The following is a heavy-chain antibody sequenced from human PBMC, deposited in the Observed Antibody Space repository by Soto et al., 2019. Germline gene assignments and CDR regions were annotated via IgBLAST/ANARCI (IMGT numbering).Heavy chain of an antibody. V-gene: IGHV7-4-1*01. J-gene: IGHJ6*02. D-gene: IGHD3-3*01. Sequence: ASVKVSCKASGYTFTSYAMNWVRQAPGQGLEWMGWINTNTGNPTYAQGFTGRFVFSLDTSVSTAYLQICSLKAEDTAVYYCARELRYDFWSDYYESYYYYGMDVWGQGTTVTVSS. CDR1: GYTFTSYA. CDR3: ARELRYDFWSDYYESYYYYGMDV. CDR2: INTNTGNP.